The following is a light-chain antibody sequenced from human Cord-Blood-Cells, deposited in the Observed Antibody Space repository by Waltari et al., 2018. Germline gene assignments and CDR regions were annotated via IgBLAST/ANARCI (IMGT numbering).Light chain of an antibody. CDR3: QQRSNWPPIT. CDR1: QSVSSY. CDR2: DAS. Sequence: EIVLTQSPATLSLSPGERATLPCRASQSVSSYLAWYQQKPGQAPRLLIYDASNRATGIPVRFSGSGSGTDFTLTISSLEPEDFAVYYCQQRSNWPPITFGQGTRLEIK. J-gene: IGKJ5*01. V-gene: IGKV3-11*01.